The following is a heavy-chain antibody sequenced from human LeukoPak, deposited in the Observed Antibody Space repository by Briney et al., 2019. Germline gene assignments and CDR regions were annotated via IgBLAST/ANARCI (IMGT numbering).Heavy chain of an antibody. CDR2: INHSGST. D-gene: IGHD3-9*01. Sequence: SETLSLTCAVYGGSFSGYFWSWIRQPPGKGLQWIGEINHSGSTSYNPSLKSRVTISVDRSKNQFSLKLSSVTAADTAVYYCARGGAGDILTGYYSALGSFDYWGQGTLVTVSS. CDR1: GGSFSGYF. V-gene: IGHV4-34*01. J-gene: IGHJ4*02. CDR3: ARGGAGDILTGYYSALGSFDY.